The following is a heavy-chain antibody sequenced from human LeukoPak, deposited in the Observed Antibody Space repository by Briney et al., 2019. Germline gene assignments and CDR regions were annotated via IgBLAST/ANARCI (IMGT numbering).Heavy chain of an antibody. J-gene: IGHJ6*03. CDR1: EFTFSSYA. Sequence: GGSLRLSCAASEFTFSSYAMSWVRQAPGKGLEWVSTVSGSAGRTDYADSVKGRFTISRDNLKNTLYLQMNGLRAEDTAVYYCAKNRGHCVDGVCHNYYYMDVWGKGTTVTVSS. CDR3: AKNRGHCVDGVCHNYYYMDV. V-gene: IGHV3-23*01. D-gene: IGHD2-8*02. CDR2: VSGSAGRT.